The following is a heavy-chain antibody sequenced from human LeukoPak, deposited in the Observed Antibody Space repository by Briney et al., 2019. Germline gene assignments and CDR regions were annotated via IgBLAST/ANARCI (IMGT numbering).Heavy chain of an antibody. CDR3: AKDFAFGELSYFDY. CDR1: GFTFSSYA. J-gene: IGHJ4*02. V-gene: IGHV3-30*04. CDR2: ISYDGSNK. Sequence: GRSLRLSCAASGFTFSSYAMHWVRQAPGKGLEWVAVISYDGSNKYYADSVKGRFTISRDNSKNTLYLQMNSLRAEDTAVYYCAKDFAFGELSYFDYWGQGTLVTVSS. D-gene: IGHD3-10*01.